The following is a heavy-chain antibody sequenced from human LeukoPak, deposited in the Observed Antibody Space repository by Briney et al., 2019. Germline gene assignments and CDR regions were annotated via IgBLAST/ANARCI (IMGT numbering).Heavy chain of an antibody. CDR3: AKDTSPRPQYYYESSGYWDY. CDR2: FCWEWATV. D-gene: IGHD3-22*01. CDR1: RFTFFEYS. Sequence: GRSLRLSCGDSRFTFFEYSIYWGPQAPGEGLEGGSCFCWEWATVGYADSVKGRFTISRDNAKNSLYLQMNSLRAEDTALYYCAKDTSPRPQYYYESSGYWDYWGQGTLVTVSS. V-gene: IGHV3-9*01. J-gene: IGHJ4*02.